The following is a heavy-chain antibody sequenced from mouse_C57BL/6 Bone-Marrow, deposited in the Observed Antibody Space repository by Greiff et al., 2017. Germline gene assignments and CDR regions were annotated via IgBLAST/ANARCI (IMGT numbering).Heavy chain of an antibody. D-gene: IGHD1-1*01. CDR1: GFTFSDYY. Sequence: EVKVVESGGGLVQPGGSLKLSCAASGFTFSDYYMYWVRQTPEKRLEWVAYISNGGGSTYYPDTVKGRFTISRDNATNTLYLQMSRLKSEDAAMYYCAKGDCYGGFDYWGQGTTLTVSS. J-gene: IGHJ2*01. CDR2: ISNGGGST. V-gene: IGHV5-12*01. CDR3: AKGDCYGGFDY.